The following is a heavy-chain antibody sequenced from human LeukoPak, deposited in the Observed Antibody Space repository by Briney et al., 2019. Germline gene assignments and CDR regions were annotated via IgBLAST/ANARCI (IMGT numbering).Heavy chain of an antibody. CDR1: GLAFSDYY. D-gene: IGHD3-3*01. Sequence: GGSLRLSCAASGLAFSDYYMSWIRQAPGKGLEWVSSISSSSSYIYYADSVKGRFTISRDNAKNSLYLQMNSLRAEDTAVYYCARTNHDFWSGYMPHPPLPWGQGTMVTVSS. CDR2: ISSSSSYI. J-gene: IGHJ3*01. CDR3: ARTNHDFWSGYMPHPPLP. V-gene: IGHV3-11*06.